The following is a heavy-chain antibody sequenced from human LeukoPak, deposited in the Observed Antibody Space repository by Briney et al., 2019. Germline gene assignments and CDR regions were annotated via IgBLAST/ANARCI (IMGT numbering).Heavy chain of an antibody. CDR3: ARDRYGGNPYDY. CDR1: GYTFTSYY. D-gene: IGHD4-23*01. CDR2: INPSGGST. V-gene: IGHV1-46*01. Sequence: APVKVSCKASGYTFTSYYMHWVRQAPGQGLEWMGIINPSGGSTSYAQKFQGRVTMTRDTSTSTVYMELSSLRSEDTAVYYCARDRYGGNPYDYWGQGTLATVSS. J-gene: IGHJ4*02.